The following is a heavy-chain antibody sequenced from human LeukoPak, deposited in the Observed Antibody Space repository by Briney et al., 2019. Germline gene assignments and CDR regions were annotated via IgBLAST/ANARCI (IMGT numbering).Heavy chain of an antibody. CDR2: IYSGGAT. V-gene: IGHV3-53*01. CDR1: GFTVSSTY. Sequence: GGSLRLSCAASGFTVSSTYMSWVRQAPGKGLEWVSVIYSGGATYYTDSVKGRFAISRDNSKNSLYLQMNSLRAEDTAVYYCARVMYYYGVDYWGQGTLVTVSS. J-gene: IGHJ4*02. CDR3: ARVMYYYGVDY. D-gene: IGHD3-10*01.